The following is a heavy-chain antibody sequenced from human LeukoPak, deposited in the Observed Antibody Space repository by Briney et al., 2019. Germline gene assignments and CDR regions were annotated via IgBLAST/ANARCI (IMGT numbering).Heavy chain of an antibody. CDR2: INPIGGST. D-gene: IGHD3-10*01. V-gene: IGHV1-46*01. J-gene: IGHJ4*02. CDR1: GYTFTSYY. CDR3: ARGTGGYYGSGSYYPDYFDY. Sequence: ASVKVSCKASGYTFTSYYMHWVRQAPGQGLEWIGIINPIGGSTSYAQNFQGRVTMTRDRSTRALYMAQSSLRAEDTAVYWCARGTGGYYGSGSYYPDYFDYGGQGTLVTVSS.